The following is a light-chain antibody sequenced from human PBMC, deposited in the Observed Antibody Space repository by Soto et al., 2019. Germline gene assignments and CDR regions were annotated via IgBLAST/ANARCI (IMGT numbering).Light chain of an antibody. V-gene: IGLV1-47*02. CDR3: AAWDDSLNGRV. Sequence: QSVLTQPPSASGTAGQVVTISCSGGDSNIGRTYVYWYQQLPGTAPKLLIFSNNQRTSGVPDRFSGSKSGTSASLAISGLRSEDEADYYCAAWDDSLNGRVFGGGTKLTVL. CDR1: DSNIGRTY. CDR2: SNN. J-gene: IGLJ3*02.